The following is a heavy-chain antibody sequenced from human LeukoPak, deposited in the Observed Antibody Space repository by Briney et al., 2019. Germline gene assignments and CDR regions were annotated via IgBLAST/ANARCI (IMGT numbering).Heavy chain of an antibody. CDR3: ARDRAYYGMDV. CDR1: GFTFSSYS. J-gene: IGHJ6*02. Sequence: GGSLRLSCAASGFTFSSYSMNWVRQAPGKGLEWVSSISSSSSYIYYADSVKGRFTISKDNAKNSLYLQMNSLRAEDTAVYYCARDRAYYGMDVWGQGTTVTVSS. V-gene: IGHV3-21*01. CDR2: ISSSSSYI.